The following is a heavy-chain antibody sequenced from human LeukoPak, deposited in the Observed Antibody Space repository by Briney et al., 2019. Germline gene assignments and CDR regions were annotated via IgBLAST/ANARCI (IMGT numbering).Heavy chain of an antibody. V-gene: IGHV3-30*02. Sequence: GGSLRLSCAASGFTFSSYGMHWVRQAPGKGLEGVAFIRYDGSNKYYADSVKGRFTISRDNSKNTLYLQMNSLRAEDTAVYYCAKDIVRFVVVPAATTPYYYYMDVWGKGTTVTVSS. CDR3: AKDIVRFVVVPAATTPYYYYMDV. CDR1: GFTFSSYG. J-gene: IGHJ6*03. CDR2: IRYDGSNK. D-gene: IGHD2-2*01.